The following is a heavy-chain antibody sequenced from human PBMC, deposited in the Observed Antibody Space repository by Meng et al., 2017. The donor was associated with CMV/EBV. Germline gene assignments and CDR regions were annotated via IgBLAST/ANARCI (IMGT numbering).Heavy chain of an antibody. CDR2: ISYDGSNK. V-gene: IGHV3-30-3*01. CDR1: GFTFSSYA. J-gene: IGHJ4*02. Sequence: GGSLRLSCAASGFTFSSYAMHGVRQAPGKGLEWVAVISYDGSNKYYADSVKGRFTISRDNSKNTLYLQMNSLRAEDTAVYYCARDQGSGSYDYWGQGTLVTVSS. D-gene: IGHD3-10*01. CDR3: ARDQGSGSYDY.